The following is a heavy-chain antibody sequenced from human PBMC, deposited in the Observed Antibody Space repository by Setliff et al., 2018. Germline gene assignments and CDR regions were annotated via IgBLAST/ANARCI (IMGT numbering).Heavy chain of an antibody. D-gene: IGHD1-26*01. Sequence: SETLSLTCTVSGDSISSGNYFWSWIRQPPGRGLEWIAYIYHSGSAYYNPSLKSRVTMSVDTSKNQFSLHLTSVTAADTAVYYCAREVGTSTSSDAFDVWGQGMMVTVSS. CDR3: AREVGTSTSSDAFDV. V-gene: IGHV4-30-4*08. J-gene: IGHJ3*01. CDR1: GDSISSGNYF. CDR2: IYHSGSA.